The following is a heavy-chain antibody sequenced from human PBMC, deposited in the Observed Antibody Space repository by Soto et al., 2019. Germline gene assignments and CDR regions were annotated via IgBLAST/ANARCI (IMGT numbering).Heavy chain of an antibody. CDR3: EKNILYSDPVLEF. D-gene: IGHD2-15*01. CDR2: ISAYNGDT. J-gene: IGHJ6*01. Sequence: APVKVCCKASGYAFTSYGISWVRQAPGQGLEWMGWISAYNGDTNYAQKLQGRVTMTTDTSTSTAYMEMRSLRSDDTALYYCEKNILYSDPVLEFWGKGTTVSVSP. V-gene: IGHV1-18*01. CDR1: GYAFTSYG.